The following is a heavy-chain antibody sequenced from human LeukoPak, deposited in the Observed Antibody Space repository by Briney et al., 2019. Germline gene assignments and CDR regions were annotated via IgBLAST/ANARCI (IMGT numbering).Heavy chain of an antibody. J-gene: IGHJ6*03. CDR3: ARDQPSSSRYMDV. CDR1: GGSISSGDYY. Sequence: SQTLSLTCTVSGGSISSGDYYWGWLRQPPGKGLEWIGYIYYSGSTYYNPSLKSRVTISVDTSKNQFSLKLSSVTAADTAVYYCARDQPSSSRYMDVWGKGTTVTVSS. V-gene: IGHV4-30-4*08. CDR2: IYYSGST. D-gene: IGHD6-13*01.